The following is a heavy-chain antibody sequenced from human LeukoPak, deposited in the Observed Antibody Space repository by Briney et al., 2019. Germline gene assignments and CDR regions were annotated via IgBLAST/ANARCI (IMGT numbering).Heavy chain of an antibody. CDR1: GXTFSSYG. V-gene: IGHV3-30*18. CDR3: AKDAWGDGGWYGFGGQIFHGMDV. D-gene: IGHD6-19*01. CDR2: ISHDESNK. Sequence: PGGSLRLSCVASGXTFSSYGVHWVRQAPGKGLEWVAVISHDESNKYYADSVKGRFTISRDNSKNTLYLQMNSLRAEDTAVYYCAKDAWGDGGWYGFGGQIFHGMDVWGQGTTVTVSS. J-gene: IGHJ6*02.